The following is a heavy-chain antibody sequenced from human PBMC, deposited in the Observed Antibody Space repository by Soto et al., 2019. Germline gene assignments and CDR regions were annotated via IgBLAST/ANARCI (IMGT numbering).Heavy chain of an antibody. D-gene: IGHD2-2*01. CDR1: GGSISSYY. V-gene: IGHV4-59*01. CDR3: AREGEIYCSSTSCYGPLEV. CDR2: IHDSGNT. J-gene: IGHJ6*02. Sequence: SETLSLTCTVSGGSISSYYWSWIRQPPGKGLEWIGYIHDSGNTRYNPSLKSRVTISADTSKNQFSLKVSSVTAADTAVYYCAREGEIYCSSTSCYGPLEVWGQGTTVTVSS.